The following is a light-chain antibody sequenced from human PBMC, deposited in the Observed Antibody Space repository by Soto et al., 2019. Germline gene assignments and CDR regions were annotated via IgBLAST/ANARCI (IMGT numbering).Light chain of an antibody. CDR1: QSVSSN. V-gene: IGKV3-15*01. CDR3: QQYNNWPPST. CDR2: GGS. Sequence: EIVMSQSPATLSVSPGERATLSCRASQSVSSNLAWYQQKPGQAPRLLHYGGSTRATGIPARFSVSGSGTEFTLTISSLQSEDFAVYYCQQYNNWPPSTFGQGTRLEIK. J-gene: IGKJ5*01.